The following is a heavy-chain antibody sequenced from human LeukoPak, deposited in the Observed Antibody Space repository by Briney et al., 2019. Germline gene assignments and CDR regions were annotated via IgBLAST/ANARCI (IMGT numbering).Heavy chain of an antibody. V-gene: IGHV3-7*01. CDR2: IKQDGSEK. Sequence: GGSLRLSCAASGFNFNNYWMTWVRQAPGKGLQWVANIKQDGSEKNYVDSVKGRFTISRDNSKNTLYLQMNSLRAEDTAVYYCARYYGGFPFDYWGQGTLVTVSS. D-gene: IGHD4-23*01. J-gene: IGHJ4*02. CDR1: GFNFNNYW. CDR3: ARYYGGFPFDY.